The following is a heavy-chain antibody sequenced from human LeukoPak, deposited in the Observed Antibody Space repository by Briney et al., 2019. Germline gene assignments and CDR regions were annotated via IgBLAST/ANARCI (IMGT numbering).Heavy chain of an antibody. J-gene: IGHJ4*02. D-gene: IGHD6-19*01. V-gene: IGHV6-1*01. Sequence: SQTLSLTCGISGDIFSSNSATGNWSSQSPARGVGWLGRTYYRSKWYNDYAVSVKSRITINPDTSKNQFSLQLNSVTPEDTAVYCCVSGVAGTFDYWGQGTLVTVSS. CDR3: VSGVAGTFDY. CDR1: GDIFSSNSAT. CDR2: TYYRSKWYN.